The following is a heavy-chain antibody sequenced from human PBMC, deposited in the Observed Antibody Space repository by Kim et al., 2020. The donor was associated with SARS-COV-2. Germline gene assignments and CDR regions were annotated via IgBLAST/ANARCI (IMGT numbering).Heavy chain of an antibody. D-gene: IGHD6-13*01. J-gene: IGHJ4*02. V-gene: IGHV4-59*01. Sequence: SETLSLTCTVSGGSISSYYWSWIRQPPGKGLEWIGYIYYSGSTNYNPSLKSRVTISVDTSKNQFSLKLSSVTAADTAVYYCARTIRIAEVDYFDYWGQGTLVTVSS. CDR3: ARTIRIAEVDYFDY. CDR1: GGSISSYY. CDR2: IYYSGST.